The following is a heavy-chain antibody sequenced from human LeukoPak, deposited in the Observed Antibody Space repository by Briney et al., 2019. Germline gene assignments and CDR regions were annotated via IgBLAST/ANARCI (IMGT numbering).Heavy chain of an antibody. J-gene: IGHJ4*02. V-gene: IGHV3-74*01. CDR2: INGDGSST. CDR1: GFTFSSYW. D-gene: IGHD2-21*02. Sequence: GGSLRLSCAASGFTFSSYWMHWVRQAPGKGLVWVSRINGDGSSTSYADSVKGRFTISRDNAKNTLYLQMNSLRAEDTAVYYCARLAYCGGDCYSGFDYWGQGTLVTVSS. CDR3: ARLAYCGGDCYSGFDY.